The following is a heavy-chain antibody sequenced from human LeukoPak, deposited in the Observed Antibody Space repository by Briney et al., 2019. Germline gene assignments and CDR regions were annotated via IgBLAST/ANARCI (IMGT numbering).Heavy chain of an antibody. V-gene: IGHV4-31*02. Sequence: LRLSCAASGFTFSSYAMSWIRQHPGKGLEWIGYIYYSGSTYYNPSLKRRVTISVDTSKNQFSLKLSSVTAADTAVYYCARARLVEYYDFWSGYVDHWGQGTLVTVSS. J-gene: IGHJ4*02. CDR3: ARARLVEYYDFWSGYVDH. CDR1: GFTFSSYA. D-gene: IGHD3-3*01. CDR2: IYYSGST.